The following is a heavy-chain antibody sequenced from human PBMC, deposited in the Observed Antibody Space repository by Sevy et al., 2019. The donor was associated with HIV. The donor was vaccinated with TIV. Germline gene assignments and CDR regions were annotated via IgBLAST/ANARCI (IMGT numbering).Heavy chain of an antibody. CDR3: AWVSQTWGIAVAGYFDY. J-gene: IGHJ4*02. CDR1: GFTFSSYS. V-gene: IGHV3-21*01. Sequence: GGSLRLSCAASGFTFSSYSMNWVRQAPGKGLEWVSSISSSSSYIYYAASVKGRFNISRDNAKNSLYLQMNSLRAEDTAVYSCAWVSQTWGIAVAGYFDYWGQGTLVTVSS. D-gene: IGHD6-19*01. CDR2: ISSSSSYI.